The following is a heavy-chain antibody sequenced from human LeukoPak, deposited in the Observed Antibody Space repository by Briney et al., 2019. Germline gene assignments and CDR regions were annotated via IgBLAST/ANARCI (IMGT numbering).Heavy chain of an antibody. CDR3: ANGARGAY. CDR1: GFTFRTAW. V-gene: IGHV3-7*05. D-gene: IGHD4-17*01. Sequence: PGGSLRLSCAASGFTFRTAWMSWVRQAPGRGPEYMANIKEDGSEKYYVDSVRGRFTISRDNANSTLFLQMSSLRVDDTAVYYGANGARGAYWGQGTLVTVSS. J-gene: IGHJ4*02. CDR2: IKEDGSEK.